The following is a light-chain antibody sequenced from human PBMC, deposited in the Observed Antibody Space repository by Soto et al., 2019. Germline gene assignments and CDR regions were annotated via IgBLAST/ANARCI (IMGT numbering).Light chain of an antibody. Sequence: QSVLTQPASVSGSPGQSITISCTGTSSDVGGYDYVSWYQQYPGKAPKLLIYEVTNRPPGISNRFSGSKSDNTASLTISGLQSDDEADYYCSSYTSVFTYVFGTGTKLTVL. CDR2: EVT. CDR3: SSYTSVFTYV. J-gene: IGLJ1*01. V-gene: IGLV2-14*01. CDR1: SSDVGGYDY.